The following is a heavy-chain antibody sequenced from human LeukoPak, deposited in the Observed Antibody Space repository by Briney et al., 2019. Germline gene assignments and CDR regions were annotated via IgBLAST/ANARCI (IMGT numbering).Heavy chain of an antibody. CDR3: ASYSSSSRAFDI. Sequence: PSETLSLTCAASGGSISSSNWWSWVRQPPGKGPEWIGEIYHSGSTNYNPSLKSRVTISVDKSKNQFSLKLSSVTAADTAVYYCASYSSSSRAFDIWGQGTMVTVSS. CDR1: GGSISSSNW. CDR2: IYHSGST. V-gene: IGHV4-4*02. J-gene: IGHJ3*02. D-gene: IGHD6-13*01.